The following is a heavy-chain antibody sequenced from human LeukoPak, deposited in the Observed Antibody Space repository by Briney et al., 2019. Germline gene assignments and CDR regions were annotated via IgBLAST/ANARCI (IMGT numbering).Heavy chain of an antibody. Sequence: SETLSLTCSVSGGSISSSGYYWGWIRQPPGKGLEWIATIYYSGSTYYNPSLKSRVTISVDTSKNQFSLKLSFVTAADTAVYYCARLGITMVRGVSLFDYWGQGTLVTVSS. D-gene: IGHD3-10*01. CDR1: GGSISSSGYY. J-gene: IGHJ4*02. CDR2: IYYSGST. CDR3: ARLGITMVRGVSLFDY. V-gene: IGHV4-39*01.